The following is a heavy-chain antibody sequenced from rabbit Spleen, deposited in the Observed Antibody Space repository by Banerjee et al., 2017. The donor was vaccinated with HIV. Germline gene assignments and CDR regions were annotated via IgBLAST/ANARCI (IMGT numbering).Heavy chain of an antibody. V-gene: IGHV1S45*01. CDR2: ISAGSSTGT. Sequence: QEQLQESGGGLVQPGGSLKLSCKASGFDFSNYYMNWVRQAPGKGLEWIACISAGSSTGTYYASWAKGRFSISKTSSTTVTLQMTSLTAADTATYFCARDLASVIGWNFNLWGPGTLVTVS. CDR1: GFDFSNYYM. CDR3: ARDLASVIGWNFNL. J-gene: IGHJ4*01. D-gene: IGHD4-1*01.